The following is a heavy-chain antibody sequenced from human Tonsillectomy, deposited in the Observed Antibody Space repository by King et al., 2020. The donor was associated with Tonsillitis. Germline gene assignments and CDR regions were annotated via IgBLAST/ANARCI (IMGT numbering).Heavy chain of an antibody. CDR2: IKQDGSEK. CDR3: AREGPTMVATGYFDY. D-gene: IGHD5-12*01. J-gene: IGHJ4*02. CDR1: GFTFSSYW. Sequence: VQLVESGGGLVQPGGSLRLSCAASGFTFSSYWMSWVRQAPGKGLEWVANIKQDGSEKYYVDSVKGRFTISRDNAKNSLYLQMNSLRAEDTAVHYCAREGPTMVATGYFDYWGQGTLVTVSS. V-gene: IGHV3-7*01.